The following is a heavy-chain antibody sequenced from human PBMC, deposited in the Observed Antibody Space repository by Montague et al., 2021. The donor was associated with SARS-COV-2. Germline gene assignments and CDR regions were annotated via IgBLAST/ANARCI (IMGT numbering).Heavy chain of an antibody. CDR3: ARRLNYDILTGGALQYYYGMDV. CDR1: GGSTSSSSYY. CDR2: IYYSGST. V-gene: IGHV4-39*01. Sequence: SETLSLTCTVSGGSTSSSSYYWGWIRQPPGKGLEWIGSIYYSGSTYYNPSLKSRVTISVDTSKNQFSLKLSSVTAADTAVYYCARRLNYDILTGGALQYYYGMDVWGQGTTVTVFS. J-gene: IGHJ6*02. D-gene: IGHD3-9*01.